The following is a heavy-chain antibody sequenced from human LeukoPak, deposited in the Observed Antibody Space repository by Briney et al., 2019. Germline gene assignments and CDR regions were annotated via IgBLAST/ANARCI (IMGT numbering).Heavy chain of an antibody. CDR2: ISSSSSYT. CDR3: ARVRSRGVIID. CDR1: GFTFSDYY. D-gene: IGHD3-10*01. Sequence: GGSLRLSCAASGFTFSDYYMSWIRQAPGKGLEWVSYISSSSSYTNYADSVKGRFTISRDDAKNSLYLQMNSLRAEDTAVYYCARVRSRGVIIDWGQGTLVTVSS. V-gene: IGHV3-11*06. J-gene: IGHJ4*02.